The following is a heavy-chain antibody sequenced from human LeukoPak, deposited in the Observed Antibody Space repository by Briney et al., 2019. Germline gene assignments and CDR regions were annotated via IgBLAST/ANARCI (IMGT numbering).Heavy chain of an antibody. CDR3: ATETRDGHDY. J-gene: IGHJ4*02. D-gene: IGHD5-24*01. V-gene: IGHV3-30*04. CDR2: ISYDGSNK. CDR1: GFTFSSYA. Sequence: GGSLRLSCAASGFTFSSYAMHWVRQAPGKGLEWVAVISYDGSNKYYADSVKGRFTISRDNSKNTLYLQMYSLRAEDTAVYYCATETRDGHDYWGQGTLVTVSS.